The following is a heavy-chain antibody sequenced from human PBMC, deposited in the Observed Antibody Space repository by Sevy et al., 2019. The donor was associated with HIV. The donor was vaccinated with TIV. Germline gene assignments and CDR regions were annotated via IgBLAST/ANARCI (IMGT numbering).Heavy chain of an antibody. V-gene: IGHV3-30-3*01. D-gene: IGHD1-26*01. J-gene: IGHJ4*02. Sequence: GGSLRLSCAASGFTFRTNAFHWVRQTPGRGLEWIGLISSNGDNAFYANSVRGRFTISRDNSMNTLYLQMTSLTPDDTAVYYCARGPEWELTSFLSHWGQGTLVTVSS. CDR3: ARGPEWELTSFLSH. CDR1: GFTFRTNA. CDR2: ISSNGDNA.